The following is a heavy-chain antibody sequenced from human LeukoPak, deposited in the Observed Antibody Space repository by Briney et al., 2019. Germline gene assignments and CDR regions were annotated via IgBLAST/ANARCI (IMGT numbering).Heavy chain of an antibody. J-gene: IGHJ4*02. V-gene: IGHV1-8*01. CDR2: MNPNSGNT. CDR3: AKNVRDTGTFDY. CDR1: GYSFTTYD. Sequence: GASVTVSCTASGYSFTTYDINWVRQATGQGLEWTGWMNPNSGNTGYAQRFQGRVTMTRDTSISTAYMELNSLTSEDTAVYYCAKNVRDTGTFDYWGQGTLVTVSS. D-gene: IGHD5-18*01.